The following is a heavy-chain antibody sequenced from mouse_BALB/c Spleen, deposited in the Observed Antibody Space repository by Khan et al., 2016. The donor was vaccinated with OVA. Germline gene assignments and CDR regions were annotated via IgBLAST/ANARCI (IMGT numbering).Heavy chain of an antibody. CDR3: AGAGGAYDGYFGYFDV. D-gene: IGHD2-3*01. CDR2: IYPGDGDT. Sequence: QVQLKQSGAELARPGASVKLSCKASGYTFTSYWMQWVKQRPGQGLEWIGAIYPGDGDTRYTQKFKGKATLTADKSSSTAYMQLSTLASEDSAVFYCAGAGGAYDGYFGYFDVWGAGTTVTVSS. V-gene: IGHV1-87*01. J-gene: IGHJ1*01. CDR1: GYTFTSYW.